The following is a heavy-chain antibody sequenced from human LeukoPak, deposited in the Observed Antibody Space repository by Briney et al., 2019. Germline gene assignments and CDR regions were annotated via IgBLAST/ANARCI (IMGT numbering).Heavy chain of an antibody. CDR3: ARGRMAGTYVFDY. CDR1: GDTFSSYA. Sequence: ASVKVSCKASGDTFSSYAISWVRQAPGQGLEWKGGIIPIFGTANYAQKFQGRVTITADESTSTAYMELTSLRSEDTAVYYCARGRMAGTYVFDYWGQGTLVTVSS. D-gene: IGHD6-19*01. J-gene: IGHJ4*02. V-gene: IGHV1-69*13. CDR2: IIPIFGTA.